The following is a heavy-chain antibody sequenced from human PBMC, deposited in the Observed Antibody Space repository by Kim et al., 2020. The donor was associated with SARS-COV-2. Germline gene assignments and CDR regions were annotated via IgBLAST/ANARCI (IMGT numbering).Heavy chain of an antibody. V-gene: IGHV3-23*03. D-gene: IGHD3-22*01. Sequence: GGSLRLSCAASGFTFSSYAMSWVRQAPGKGLEWVSVIYSGGSSTYYADSVKGRFTISRDNSKNTLYLQMNSLRAEDTAVYYCAKEGGLHSSGYYYLGPRFDYWGQGTLVTVSS. J-gene: IGHJ4*02. CDR3: AKEGGLHSSGYYYLGPRFDY. CDR2: IYSGGSST. CDR1: GFTFSSYA.